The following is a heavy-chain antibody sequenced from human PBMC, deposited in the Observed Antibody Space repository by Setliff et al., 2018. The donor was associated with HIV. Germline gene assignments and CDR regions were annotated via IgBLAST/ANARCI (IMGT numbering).Heavy chain of an antibody. D-gene: IGHD6-13*01. Sequence: PGGSLRLSCAASGFTFDDYGMSWVRQTPRKGLEWVSGINWSGGSTGYADSVKGRFTISRDNGYSSLYLQMNGLRAEDTALYYCARGSKAAAGPPDFWGQGTLVTV. CDR2: INWSGGST. V-gene: IGHV3-20*04. CDR1: GFTFDDYG. CDR3: ARGSKAAAGPPDF. J-gene: IGHJ4*02.